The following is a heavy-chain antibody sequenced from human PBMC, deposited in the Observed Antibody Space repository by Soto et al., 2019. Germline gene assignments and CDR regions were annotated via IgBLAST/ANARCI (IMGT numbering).Heavy chain of an antibody. D-gene: IGHD4-17*01. CDR1: GGSISSGGYY. CDR2: IYYSGST. CDR3: ARSPEATVTAFDY. V-gene: IGHV4-31*03. Sequence: QVQLQESGPGLVKPSQTLSLTCTVSGGSISSGGYYWSWIRQHPGKGLEWIGYIYYSGSTYYNPSIKSRVTIAVDTSKNQFSLKLSSVTAADTAVYYCARSPEATVTAFDYWGQGTLVTVSS. J-gene: IGHJ4*02.